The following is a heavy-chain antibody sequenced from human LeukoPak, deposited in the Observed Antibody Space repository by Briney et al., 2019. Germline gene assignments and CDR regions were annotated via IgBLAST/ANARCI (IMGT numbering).Heavy chain of an antibody. V-gene: IGHV3-23*01. Sequence: GGSLRLSCAASGFTFSSYAMSWVRQAPGKGLEWVSAIRGSGGSTYYADSVKGRFTISRDNSKNTLYLQMNSLRAEDTAVYYCAKDGWALPWFDPWGQGTLVTVSS. J-gene: IGHJ5*02. D-gene: IGHD1-26*01. CDR1: GFTFSSYA. CDR3: AKDGWALPWFDP. CDR2: IRGSGGST.